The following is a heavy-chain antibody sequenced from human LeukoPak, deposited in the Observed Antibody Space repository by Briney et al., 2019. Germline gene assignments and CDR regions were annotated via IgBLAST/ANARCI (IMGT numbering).Heavy chain of an antibody. Sequence: ASETLSLTCAVYGGSFSGYYWSWIRQPPGKGLEWIGEINHSGSTNYNPSLKSRVTISVDTSKNQFSLKLSSATAADTAVYYCAGGGSRRRFDPWGQGTLVTVSS. V-gene: IGHV4-34*01. CDR1: GGSFSGYY. CDR2: INHSGST. CDR3: AGGGSRRRFDP. J-gene: IGHJ5*02.